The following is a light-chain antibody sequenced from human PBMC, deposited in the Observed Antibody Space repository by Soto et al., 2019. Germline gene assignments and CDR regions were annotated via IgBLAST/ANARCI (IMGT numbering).Light chain of an antibody. CDR3: SSSAGIYHYLV. CDR1: SSDVGGYNY. V-gene: IGLV2-8*01. J-gene: IGLJ3*02. Sequence: QSALTQPPSASGSPGQSVTISCTGTSSDVGGYNYVSWYRQHPGKAPKLMIYEVNKRPSGVPDRFSGSKSGYTASLTVSGLQTEDEAFYYCSSSAGIYHYLVFGGGTKVTVL. CDR2: EVN.